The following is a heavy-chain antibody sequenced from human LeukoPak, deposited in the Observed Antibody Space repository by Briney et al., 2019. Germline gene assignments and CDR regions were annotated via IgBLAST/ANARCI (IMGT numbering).Heavy chain of an antibody. CDR2: IIPTLGAA. D-gene: IGHD6-13*01. CDR1: GGIFNTYA. J-gene: IGHJ4*02. V-gene: IGHV1-69*01. CDR3: ATSRPRIAAAGTLDY. Sequence: GASVKVSCKASGGIFNTYAINWVRQAPGQGLEWVGVIIPTLGAADFAQKFEGRVTITADGSTTTAYMELSSLRSEDTAVYYCATSRPRIAAAGTLDYWGQGTLVTVSS.